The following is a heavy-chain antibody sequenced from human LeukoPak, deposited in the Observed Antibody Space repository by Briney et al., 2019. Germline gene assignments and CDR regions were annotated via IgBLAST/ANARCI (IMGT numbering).Heavy chain of an antibody. V-gene: IGHV3-33*01. Sequence: PGGSLRLSCAASGFTFSSYGMHWVRQAPGKGLEGVAVIWSDGSNKYYADSVKGRFTISRDNSKTTLYLQMNSLRAEDTAVYYCARDGHSSTITNYFDYWGQGTLVTVSS. J-gene: IGHJ4*02. CDR1: GFTFSSYG. CDR2: IWSDGSNK. D-gene: IGHD6-13*01. CDR3: ARDGHSSTITNYFDY.